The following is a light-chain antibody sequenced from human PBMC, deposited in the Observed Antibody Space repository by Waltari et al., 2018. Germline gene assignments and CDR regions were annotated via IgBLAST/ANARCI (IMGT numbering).Light chain of an antibody. CDR1: SGHSTNV. CDR3: QTGGHGTWV. CDR2: VNSDGSH. J-gene: IGLJ3*02. V-gene: IGLV4-69*01. Sequence: QLVLTQSPSASASLGASVKLTCTLSSGHSTNVIAWLQKRPEKGPRDLMKVNSDGSHNKGDEIPDRFSGSCSGTERYLTISSRQSEDEADYYCQTGGHGTWVFGGGTKLPVL.